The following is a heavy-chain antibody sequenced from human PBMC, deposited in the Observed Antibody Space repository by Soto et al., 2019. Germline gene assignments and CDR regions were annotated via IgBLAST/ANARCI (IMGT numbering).Heavy chain of an antibody. CDR1: GGSVSSGSYY. J-gene: IGHJ4*02. Sequence: SETLSLTCTVSGGSVSSGSYYWSWIRQPPGKGLEWIGYIYYSGSTNYNPSLKSRVTISVDTSKNQFSLKLSSVTAADTAVYYCARGSGYSSGWFLYYFDYWGQGTLVTVS. D-gene: IGHD6-19*01. V-gene: IGHV4-61*01. CDR2: IYYSGST. CDR3: ARGSGYSSGWFLYYFDY.